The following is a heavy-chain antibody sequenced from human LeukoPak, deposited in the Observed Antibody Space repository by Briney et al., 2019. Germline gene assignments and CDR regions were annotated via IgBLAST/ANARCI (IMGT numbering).Heavy chain of an antibody. CDR1: GGSISSYY. D-gene: IGHD4-17*01. J-gene: IGHJ4*02. CDR3: ARLDFRDGDYVFWY. CDR2: ISYSGST. Sequence: PSETLSLTCTVSGGSISSYYWSWIRQPPGKELEWIGYISYSGSTNYNPSLKSRVSISVDTSESQFSLILRSVTAADTAVYYCARLDFRDGDYVFWYWGQGTLVTVST. V-gene: IGHV4-59*08.